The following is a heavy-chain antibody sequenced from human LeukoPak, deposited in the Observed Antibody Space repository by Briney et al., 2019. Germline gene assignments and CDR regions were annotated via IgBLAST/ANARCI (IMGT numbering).Heavy chain of an antibody. CDR3: ARALHYYGSGILFQDY. J-gene: IGHJ4*02. CDR1: GFNFRHYG. V-gene: IGHV3-30*03. Sequence: GRSLRLSCVASGFNFRHYGIHWVRQAPGKGPQWVAVISYDGNNTFYADSVKGRFTISRDNAKNSLYLQMNSLRAEDTAVYYCARALHYYGSGILFQDYWGQGTLVTVSS. D-gene: IGHD3-10*01. CDR2: ISYDGNNT.